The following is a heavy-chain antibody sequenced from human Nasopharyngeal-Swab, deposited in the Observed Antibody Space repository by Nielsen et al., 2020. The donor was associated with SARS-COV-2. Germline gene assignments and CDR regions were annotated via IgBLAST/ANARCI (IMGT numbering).Heavy chain of an antibody. Sequence: KVSCKGSGYSFTSYWIGWVRQMPGKGLEWMGIIYPGDSDTRYSPSFQGQVTISADKSISTAYLQWSSLKASDTAMYYCATGREHYYYYMDVWGKGTTVTASS. CDR1: GYSFTSYW. V-gene: IGHV5-51*01. CDR2: IYPGDSDT. D-gene: IGHD1-1*01. CDR3: ATGREHYYYYMDV. J-gene: IGHJ6*03.